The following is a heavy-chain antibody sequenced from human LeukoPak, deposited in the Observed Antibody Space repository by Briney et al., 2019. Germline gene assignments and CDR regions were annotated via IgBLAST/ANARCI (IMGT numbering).Heavy chain of an antibody. V-gene: IGHV3-30*03. CDR1: GFTFSSYG. Sequence: PGRSLRLSCAASGFTFSSYGMHWVRQAPGKGLEWVAVISYDGSNKYYADSVKGRFTISRDNSKNTLYLQMNSLRAEDTAVYYCARGGRYSSSSHKYNWFDPWGQGTLVTVSS. CDR2: ISYDGSNK. D-gene: IGHD6-13*01. J-gene: IGHJ5*02. CDR3: ARGGRYSSSSHKYNWFDP.